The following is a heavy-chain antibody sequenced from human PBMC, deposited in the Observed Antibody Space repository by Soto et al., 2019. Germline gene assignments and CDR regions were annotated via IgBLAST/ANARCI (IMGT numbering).Heavy chain of an antibody. Sequence: EVQLLESGGGLVQPGGSLRLSCAASGFTFSSYAMSWVRQAPGKGLEWVSAISGSGGSTYYADFVKGRFTISRDNSKNTLYLQMNSLRAEDTAVYYCAKIKLGNDAFDIWGQGTMVTVSS. CDR2: ISGSGGST. CDR3: AKIKLGNDAFDI. CDR1: GFTFSSYA. D-gene: IGHD5-18*01. J-gene: IGHJ3*02. V-gene: IGHV3-23*01.